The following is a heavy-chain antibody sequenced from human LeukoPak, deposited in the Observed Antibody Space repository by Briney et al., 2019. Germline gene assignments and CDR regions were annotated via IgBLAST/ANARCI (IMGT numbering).Heavy chain of an antibody. V-gene: IGHV3-53*01. CDR1: GFSVSTIY. CDR2: IYSGGST. D-gene: IGHD3-22*01. Sequence: PGGSLRLSCAASGFSVSTIYMSWVRQAPGKGLEWVSVIYSGGSTYYADSVRGRFTISRDSSKNTLYLQMNSLRVEDTAVYYCARGGGYYYDSSDYYREEFFQHWGQGTLVTVSS. J-gene: IGHJ1*01. CDR3: ARGGGYYYDSSDYYREEFFQH.